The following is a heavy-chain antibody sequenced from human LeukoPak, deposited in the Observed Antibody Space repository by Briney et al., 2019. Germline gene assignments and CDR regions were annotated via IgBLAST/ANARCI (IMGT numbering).Heavy chain of an antibody. CDR3: ARGIDGYNGGGDY. CDR1: GYTFTGYY. CDR2: INPNSGGT. V-gene: IGHV1-2*02. J-gene: IGHJ4*02. D-gene: IGHD5-24*01. Sequence: GASVKVSCKASGYTFTGYYMHWVRQAPGQGLEWMGWINPNSGGTNYAQKFQGRVTMTRDTSISTAYMELSRLRSDDTAVYYCARGIDGYNGGGDYWGQGTLVTVPS.